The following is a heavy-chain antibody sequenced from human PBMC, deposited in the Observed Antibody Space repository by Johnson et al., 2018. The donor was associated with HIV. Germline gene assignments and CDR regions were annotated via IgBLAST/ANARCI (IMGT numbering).Heavy chain of an antibody. CDR3: ARSDPSRLLWFGDNDAFDI. Sequence: VQLVESGGGLVQPGGSLRLSCAASGFTVSSNYMSWVRQAPGKGLEWVSVIYSGGSTYYADSVKGRFTISRDNSKNTLYLQMNSLRAEDTAVYYCARSDPSRLLWFGDNDAFDIGGQGTMVTGSS. J-gene: IGHJ3*02. V-gene: IGHV3-66*01. CDR1: GFTVSSNY. D-gene: IGHD3-10*01. CDR2: IYSGGST.